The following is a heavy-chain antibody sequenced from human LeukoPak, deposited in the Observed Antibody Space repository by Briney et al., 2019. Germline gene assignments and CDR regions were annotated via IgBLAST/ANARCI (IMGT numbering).Heavy chain of an antibody. V-gene: IGHV4-59*01. Sequence: SETLSLTCTVSAGSISSYYWNWIRQVPGKGLEWIGYIFYGANTYYNPSLKDRVTMSMDTSKSQVSLKLTSVTAADTAVYRCASGTIFGVIAPYCFHSCGQGTLVTVSP. D-gene: IGHD3-3*01. CDR3: ASGTIFGVIAPYCFHS. CDR2: IFYGANT. CDR1: AGSISSYY. J-gene: IGHJ4*02.